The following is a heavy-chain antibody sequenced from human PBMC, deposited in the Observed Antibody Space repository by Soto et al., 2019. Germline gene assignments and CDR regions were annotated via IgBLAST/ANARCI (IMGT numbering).Heavy chain of an antibody. Sequence: SVKVSCKASGGTFSSYAISWVRQAPGQGLEWMGGIIPIFGTANYAQKFQGRVTITADESTSTAYMELSSLRSEDTAVYYCARWDCSSTSCYPYYYGMDVWGQGTTVTVSS. V-gene: IGHV1-69*13. J-gene: IGHJ6*02. CDR1: GGTFSSYA. D-gene: IGHD2-2*01. CDR3: ARWDCSSTSCYPYYYGMDV. CDR2: IIPIFGTA.